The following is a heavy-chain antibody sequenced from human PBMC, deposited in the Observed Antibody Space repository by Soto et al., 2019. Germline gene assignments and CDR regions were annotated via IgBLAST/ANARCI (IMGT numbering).Heavy chain of an antibody. CDR3: ARQGGFMTTVTYFDY. D-gene: IGHD4-17*01. J-gene: IGHJ4*02. CDR1: GYTFTSYG. Sequence: QVQLVQSGAEVKKPGASVKVSCKASGYTFTSYGISWVRQAPGQGLEWMGWSSAYNGNTNYAQKLQGRVTMTTDTSTSTADMELRSLRSDDTDVYYCARQGGFMTTVTYFDYWGQGTLGTVSS. CDR2: SSAYNGNT. V-gene: IGHV1-18*04.